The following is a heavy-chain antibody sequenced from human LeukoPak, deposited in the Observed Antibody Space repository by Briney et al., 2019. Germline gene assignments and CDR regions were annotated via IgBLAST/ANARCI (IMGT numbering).Heavy chain of an antibody. CDR3: ARHTLGSAIFGVRPFDY. D-gene: IGHD3-3*01. CDR2: IYYSGST. J-gene: IGHJ4*02. V-gene: IGHV4-59*08. Sequence: SETLSLTCTVSGGSISSYYWSWIRQPPGKGLEWIGYIYYSGSTNYNPSLKSRVTISVDTSKNQFSLKLSSVTAADTAVYYCARHTLGSAIFGVRPFDYWGQGTLVTVSS. CDR1: GGSISSYY.